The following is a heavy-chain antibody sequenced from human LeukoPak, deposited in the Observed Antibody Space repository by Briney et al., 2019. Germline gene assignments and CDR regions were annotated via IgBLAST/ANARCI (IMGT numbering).Heavy chain of an antibody. CDR2: IYGDIT. CDR3: AKALVTSPIHHWYFDL. CDR1: GFTSSNYA. Sequence: QSGGSLRLSCAGSGFTSSNYAMVWVRQAPGKGLDWVSGIYGDITFDSDAVKGRVTISRDESKNTLFLQMNRLRDDDTASYYCAKALVTSPIHHWYFDLWGRGTLVTVSS. D-gene: IGHD2-2*02. J-gene: IGHJ2*01. V-gene: IGHV3-23*01.